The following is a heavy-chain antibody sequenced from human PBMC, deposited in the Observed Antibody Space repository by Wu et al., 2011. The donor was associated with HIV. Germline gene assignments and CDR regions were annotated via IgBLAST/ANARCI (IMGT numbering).Heavy chain of an antibody. V-gene: IGHV1-69*11. CDR2: NIPEIGDT. J-gene: IGHJ4*02. CDR3: ARDPDVYSSSPYTDY. Sequence: QVQLVQSGAEVKKPGSSVKVSCKASGGTFRNYGISWVRQAPGRGLEWMGRNIPEIGDTSYARTFYGRCTITADELTNIAYMELSSLRSEDTAVYYCARDPDVYSSSPYTDYWGQGTLVTVSS. D-gene: IGHD6-13*01. CDR1: GGTFRNYG.